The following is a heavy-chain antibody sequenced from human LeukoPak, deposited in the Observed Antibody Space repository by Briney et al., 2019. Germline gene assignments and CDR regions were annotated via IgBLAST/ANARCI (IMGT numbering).Heavy chain of an antibody. CDR1: GFTFSSYD. CDR2: ISYDGSNK. J-gene: IGHJ5*02. Sequence: PGGSLRLSCAASGFTFSSYDMHWVRQAPGKGLEWVALISYDGSNKYYADSVKGRFTISRDNSKNTLFLHMNSLRADDTAVYYCAKQEYGDYVSDWFDPWGQGTLVTVSS. CDR3: AKQEYGDYVSDWFDP. D-gene: IGHD4-17*01. V-gene: IGHV3-30*18.